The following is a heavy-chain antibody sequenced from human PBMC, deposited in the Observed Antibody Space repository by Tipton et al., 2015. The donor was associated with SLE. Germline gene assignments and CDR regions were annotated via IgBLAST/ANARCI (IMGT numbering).Heavy chain of an antibody. Sequence: TLSLTCAVYGASFSSYYWSWIRQPPGKGLEWIGYIYTSGSTNYNPSLKSRVTISVDTSKNQFSLKLSSVTAADTAVYYCARGQGSYYDILTGGAFDIWGQGTMVTVSS. CDR1: GASFSSYY. D-gene: IGHD3-9*01. CDR2: IYTSGST. CDR3: ARGQGSYYDILTGGAFDI. V-gene: IGHV4-4*09. J-gene: IGHJ3*02.